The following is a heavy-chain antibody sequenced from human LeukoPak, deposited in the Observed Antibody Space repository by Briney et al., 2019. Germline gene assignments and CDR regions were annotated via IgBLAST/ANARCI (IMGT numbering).Heavy chain of an antibody. J-gene: IGHJ6*02. V-gene: IGHV1-24*01. Sequence: ASVKVSCKVSGYTLTELSMHWVRQAPGQGLEWMGGFDPEDGETIYAQNFQGRATMTEDTSTDTAYMELSSLRSEDTAVYYCATVSTTSYYYGMDVWGQGTTVTVSS. CDR1: GYTLTELS. D-gene: IGHD2-2*01. CDR3: ATVSTTSYYYGMDV. CDR2: FDPEDGET.